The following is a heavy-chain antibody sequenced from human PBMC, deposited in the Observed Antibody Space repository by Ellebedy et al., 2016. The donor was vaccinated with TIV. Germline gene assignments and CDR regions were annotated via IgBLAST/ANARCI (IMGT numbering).Heavy chain of an antibody. V-gene: IGHV3-23*01. CDR3: ANSIDLQWFGESTFFHAFDI. Sequence: PGGSLRLSCAASGFTFSSYAMSWVRQAPGKGLEWVSAISGSGGSTYYADSVKGRFTISRDNSKNTLYLQMNSLRAEDTAVYYCANSIDLQWFGESTFFHAFDIWGQGTMVTVSS. CDR1: GFTFSSYA. CDR2: ISGSGGST. J-gene: IGHJ3*02. D-gene: IGHD3-10*01.